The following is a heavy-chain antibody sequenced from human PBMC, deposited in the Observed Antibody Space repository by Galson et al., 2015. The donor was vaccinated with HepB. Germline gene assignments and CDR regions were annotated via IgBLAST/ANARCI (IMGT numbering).Heavy chain of an antibody. CDR3: ATGWGPPAIDYFEF. CDR2: ISGSGDGT. CDR1: GFTFTNYA. Sequence: SLRLSCAASGFTFTNYAMSWVRQAPGKGLEWVSGISGSGDGTYYADSVKGRFTISRDSSKNTLYLQMHSLRAEDMAIYYCATGWGPPAIDYFEFWGQGTLVTVSS. V-gene: IGHV3-23*01. J-gene: IGHJ4*02. D-gene: IGHD2-21*02.